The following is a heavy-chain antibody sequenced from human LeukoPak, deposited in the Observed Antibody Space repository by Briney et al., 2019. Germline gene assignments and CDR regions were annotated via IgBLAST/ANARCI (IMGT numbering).Heavy chain of an antibody. J-gene: IGHJ4*02. CDR2: IWYDGNKK. CDR1: GFTFSSYG. Sequence: GRSLRLSCEASGFTFSSYGMHWVRQAPGMGLEWVAVIWYDGNKKYYGDSVKGRFTISRDNSKNTLYLQMNSLRGEDTAIYYCARDLAARHFDYWGQGTLVTVSS. V-gene: IGHV3-33*01. CDR3: ARDLAARHFDY. D-gene: IGHD6-6*01.